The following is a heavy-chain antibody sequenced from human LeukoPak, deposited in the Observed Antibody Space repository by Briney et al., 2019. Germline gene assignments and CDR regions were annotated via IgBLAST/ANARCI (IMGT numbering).Heavy chain of an antibody. D-gene: IGHD6-13*01. CDR3: ATEAGSLSNYYYYGMDV. Sequence: ASVKVSCKVSGYTLTELSMHWVRQAPGKGLEWMGGFDPEDGETIYAQKFQGRVTMTEDTSTDTAYMELSSLRSEDTAVYYCATEAGSLSNYYYYGMDVWGQGTTDTVSS. V-gene: IGHV1-24*01. CDR1: GYTLTELS. CDR2: FDPEDGET. J-gene: IGHJ6*02.